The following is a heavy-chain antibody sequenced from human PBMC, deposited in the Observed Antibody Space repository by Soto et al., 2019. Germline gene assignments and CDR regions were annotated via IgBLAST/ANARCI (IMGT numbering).Heavy chain of an antibody. CDR1: GFTFDDYA. Sequence: GGSLRLSCAASGFTFDDYAMHWVRQAPGKGLEWVSGISWNSGSIGYADSVKGRFTISRDNAKNSLYLQMNSLRAEDTALYYCAKVMWLLSAFDIWGQGTMVTVSS. D-gene: IGHD5-12*01. J-gene: IGHJ3*02. CDR2: ISWNSGSI. CDR3: AKVMWLLSAFDI. V-gene: IGHV3-9*01.